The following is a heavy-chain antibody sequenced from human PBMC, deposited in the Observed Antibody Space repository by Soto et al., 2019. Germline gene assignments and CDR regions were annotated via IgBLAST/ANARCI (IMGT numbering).Heavy chain of an antibody. CDR2: IYYDGNT. J-gene: IGHJ4*02. Sequence: PSETLSLTCTVSGGSISSGDYYWSWIRQPPGKGLEWIGYIYYDGNTYYNPSLKSRVTISVDTSKNQFSLKLSSVTAADTAVYYGARRYGASFDYWGQGTLVTVSS. V-gene: IGHV4-30-4*02. D-gene: IGHD4-17*01. CDR3: ARRYGASFDY. CDR1: GGSISSGDYY.